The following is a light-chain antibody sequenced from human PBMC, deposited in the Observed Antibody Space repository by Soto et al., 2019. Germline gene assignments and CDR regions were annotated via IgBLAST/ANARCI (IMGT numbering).Light chain of an antibody. CDR1: QSVSSS. Sequence: EIVLTQSPATLSLSPGERATLSCRASQSVSSSLGWYQQIPGQAPRLLIYDASNRATGIPARLSGSGSGTDFTLTISSLEPEDFAVYYCQQRSNWPRTFGQGTKLEIK. CDR2: DAS. V-gene: IGKV3-11*01. J-gene: IGKJ2*01. CDR3: QQRSNWPRT.